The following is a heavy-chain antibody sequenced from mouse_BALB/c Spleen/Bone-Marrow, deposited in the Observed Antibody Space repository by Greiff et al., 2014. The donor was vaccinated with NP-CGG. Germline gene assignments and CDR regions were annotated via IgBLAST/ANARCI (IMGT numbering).Heavy chain of an antibody. CDR3: ARDRGVQGYAMDY. V-gene: IGHV5-4*02. J-gene: IGHJ4*01. CDR2: ISGGGSYT. D-gene: IGHD2-14*01. Sequence: DVMLVESGGGLVKPGGSLKLSCAASGFTFSDYYMYWVRQTPEKRLEWVATISGGGSYTYYPDSVKGRFTISRDIAKNNLYLQMSSLKSEDTAMYYCARDRGVQGYAMDYWGQGTSVTVSS. CDR1: GFTFSDYY.